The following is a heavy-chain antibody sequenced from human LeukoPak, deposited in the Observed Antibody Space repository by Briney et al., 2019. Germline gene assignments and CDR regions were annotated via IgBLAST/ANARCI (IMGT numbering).Heavy chain of an antibody. CDR1: GFTFNKYT. D-gene: IGHD3-16*01. CDR3: AREELGSSLGFDP. CDR2: ISFDGSNK. Sequence: GRSLRLSCAASGFTFNKYTMHWVRQAPGKGLEWVAVISFDGSNKYYADSVKGRFTISRDNSKNTLYLQMNSLRAEDTAVYYCAREELGSSLGFDPWGQGTLVTVSS. J-gene: IGHJ5*02. V-gene: IGHV3-30-3*01.